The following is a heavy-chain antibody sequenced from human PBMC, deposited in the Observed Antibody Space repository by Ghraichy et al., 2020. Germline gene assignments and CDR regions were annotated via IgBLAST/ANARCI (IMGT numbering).Heavy chain of an antibody. CDR1: GGSMNRNHW. J-gene: IGHJ4*02. V-gene: IGHV4/OR15-8*01. CDR3: ARARDGDFDY. CDR2: ISHTGSP. D-gene: IGHD3-10*01. Sequence: SETLSLTCVVSGGSMNRNHWWSWVRQAPYKGLEWIGEISHTGSPTYNPSLKSRVTMSVDKPKNQFSLKMNSVTAADTAVYYCARARDGDFDYWGQGTLVTVSS.